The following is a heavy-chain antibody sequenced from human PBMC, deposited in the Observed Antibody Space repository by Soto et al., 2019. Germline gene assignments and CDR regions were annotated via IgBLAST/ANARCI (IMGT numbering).Heavy chain of an antibody. V-gene: IGHV3-23*01. CDR1: GFTFSSYA. CDR3: AKGGPYYYDSSGYYDY. Sequence: PGGSLRLSCAASGFTFSSYAMSWVRQAPGKGLEWVSAISGSGGSTYYADSVKGRFTISRDNSKNTLYLQMSSLRADDTAVYYCAKGGPYYYDSSGYYDYWGQGTLVTVSS. J-gene: IGHJ4*02. D-gene: IGHD3-22*01. CDR2: ISGSGGST.